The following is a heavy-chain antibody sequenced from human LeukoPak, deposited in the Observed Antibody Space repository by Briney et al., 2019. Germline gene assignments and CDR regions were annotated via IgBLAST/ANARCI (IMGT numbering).Heavy chain of an antibody. D-gene: IGHD1-26*01. V-gene: IGHV3-48*03. J-gene: IGHJ4*02. CDR1: GLTFSSYE. Sequence: GGSLRLSCAAAGLTFSSYEMHWVRQAPGKGLEWVSYSSSTGSTIYYADSVKGRFAISRDNAKNSLYLQMNSLRAEDTAVYYCAREGDYYFDYWGQGTLVTVSS. CDR2: SSSTGSTI. CDR3: AREGDYYFDY.